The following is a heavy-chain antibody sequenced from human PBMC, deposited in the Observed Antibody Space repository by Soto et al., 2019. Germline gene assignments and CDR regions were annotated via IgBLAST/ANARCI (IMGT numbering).Heavy chain of an antibody. Sequence: SETLSLTCTVSGGSISSSSYYWGWIRQPPGKGLEWIGSIYYSGCTYYNPSLKSRVTISVDTSKNQFSLKLSSVTAADTAVYYCARHGVVAATGFDYWGQGTLVTVSS. D-gene: IGHD2-15*01. CDR2: IYYSGCT. CDR3: ARHGVVAATGFDY. J-gene: IGHJ4*02. CDR1: GGSISSSSYY. V-gene: IGHV4-39*01.